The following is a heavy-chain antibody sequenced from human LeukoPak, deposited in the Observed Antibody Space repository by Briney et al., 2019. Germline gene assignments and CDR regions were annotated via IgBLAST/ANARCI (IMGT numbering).Heavy chain of an antibody. V-gene: IGHV4-38-2*02. D-gene: IGHD3-10*01. Sequence: TSETLSLTCAVSGYSISSGFYWGWIRQPAGEGLEWIGSIHHSGSTFYNPSLKSRLTISVDTSKNQFSLKLTSVTAADTAVYYCARDMAPTHWGQGTLVTVSS. J-gene: IGHJ4*02. CDR1: GYSISSGFY. CDR2: IHHSGST. CDR3: ARDMAPTH.